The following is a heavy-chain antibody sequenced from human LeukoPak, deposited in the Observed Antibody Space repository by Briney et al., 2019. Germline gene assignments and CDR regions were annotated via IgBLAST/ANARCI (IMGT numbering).Heavy chain of an antibody. D-gene: IGHD6-6*01. CDR2: IIPIFGTA. Sequence: SVKVSCKASGGTFSSYAISWVRQAPGQGLEWMGGIIPIFGTANYAQKFQGRVTITADESTSTAYMELSSLRSEDTAVYYCASCLCSVAARYYYFDYWGQGTLVTVSS. J-gene: IGHJ4*02. CDR3: ASCLCSVAARYYYFDY. CDR1: GGTFSSYA. V-gene: IGHV1-69*01.